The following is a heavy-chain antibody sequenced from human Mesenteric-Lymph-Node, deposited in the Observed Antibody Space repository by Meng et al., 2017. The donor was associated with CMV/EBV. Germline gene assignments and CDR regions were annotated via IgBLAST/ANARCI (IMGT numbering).Heavy chain of an antibody. CDR2: IYYSGSEST. CDR1: GGSISSYY. CDR3: ARGRSAYSSGWYTYFFDY. D-gene: IGHD6-19*01. Sequence: SETLSLTCTVSGGSISSYYWNWVRQPPGKGLEWIGYIYYSGSESTNYNPSLKSRVTISLDTSNSQFSLKLTSVTAADTAVYYCARGRSAYSSGWYTYFFDYWGPGTLVTVSS. J-gene: IGHJ4*02. V-gene: IGHV4-59*01.